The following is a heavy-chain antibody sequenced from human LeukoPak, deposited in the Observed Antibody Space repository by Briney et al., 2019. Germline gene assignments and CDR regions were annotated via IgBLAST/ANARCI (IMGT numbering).Heavy chain of an antibody. J-gene: IGHJ4*01. D-gene: IGHD3-10*01. V-gene: IGHV3-30*18. CDR3: AKEMGSRSSLFYFDY. CDR1: GFPFSSFG. Sequence: GSLRLSCAASGFPFSSFGMHWVRQAPGKGLEWVAGISNDGSNNYYADSVNGRFTVSRDNSKNTLYLLVNTLRGEDTAVYYCAKEMGSRSSLFYFDYWGQGTLLTVSS. CDR2: ISNDGSNN.